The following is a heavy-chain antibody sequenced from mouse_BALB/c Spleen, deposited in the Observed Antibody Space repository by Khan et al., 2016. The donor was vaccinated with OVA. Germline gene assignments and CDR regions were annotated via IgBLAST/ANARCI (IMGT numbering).Heavy chain of an antibody. CDR1: GYSFTLYY. V-gene: IGHV1-26*01. CDR2: VNPKTGGT. Sequence: EVKLQESGPDLVKPGASVKISCKASGYSFTLYYMTWVRQSHGKSLEWIGRVNPKTGGTDYNQDFKGKAILTVDKSSNTAYLDLRSLTSEDSAVYYCARGYDFFAYWGQGTLVTVSA. J-gene: IGHJ3*01. CDR3: ARGYDFFAY. D-gene: IGHD2-14*01.